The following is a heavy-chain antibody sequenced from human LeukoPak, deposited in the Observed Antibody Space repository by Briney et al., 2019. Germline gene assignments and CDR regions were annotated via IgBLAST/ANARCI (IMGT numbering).Heavy chain of an antibody. CDR1: GGTFSSYA. Sequence: VASVKVSCKASGGTFSSYAISWVRQAPGQGLEWMGGIIPIFGTANYAQKFQGRVTITADKSTSTAYMELSSLRSEDTAVYYCARQGYGGHSRGAADYWGQGTLVTVSS. D-gene: IGHD4-23*01. V-gene: IGHV1-69*06. J-gene: IGHJ4*02. CDR2: IIPIFGTA. CDR3: ARQGYGGHSRGAADY.